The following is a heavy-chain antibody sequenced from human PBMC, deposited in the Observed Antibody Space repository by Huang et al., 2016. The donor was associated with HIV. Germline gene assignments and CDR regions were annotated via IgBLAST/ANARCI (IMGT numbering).Heavy chain of an antibody. CDR1: GFTFSHYS. D-gene: IGHD6-19*01. CDR2: ISRGSTYI. V-gene: IGHV3-21*01. CDR3: ARDPVYDSGWFGLGWFDR. Sequence: DVQLAESGGGLVKPGGSLRLSCVGSGFTFSHYSMNWVRQAPGKGLEWVSSISRGSTYIFYGDSVRGRFTVARDDARNALYLQMSSLKAEDTAVYYCARDPVYDSGWFGLGWFDRWGQGTLVTVSS. J-gene: IGHJ5*01.